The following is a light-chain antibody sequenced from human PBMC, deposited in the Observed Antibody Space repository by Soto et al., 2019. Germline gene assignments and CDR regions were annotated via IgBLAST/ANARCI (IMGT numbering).Light chain of an antibody. V-gene: IGKV1-39*01. Sequence: DIQMTQSPSSLSASVGDRVTITCRTSQSISTYLNWFQQKPGKAPKLLIYGASSLQSGVPSRFSGSGSGTDFTLNISSLQAEDFATYYCQQSYSSPPVYTFGQGTTLDMK. CDR2: GAS. CDR1: QSISTY. CDR3: QQSYSSPPVYT. J-gene: IGKJ2*01.